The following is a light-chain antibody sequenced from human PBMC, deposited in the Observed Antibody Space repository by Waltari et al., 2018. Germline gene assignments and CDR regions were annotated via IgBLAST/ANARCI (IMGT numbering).Light chain of an antibody. CDR3: QQYNTLAA. CDR2: KAS. J-gene: IGKJ4*01. V-gene: IGKV1-5*03. CDR1: QSISSW. Sequence: DIQMTQSPSTLSASVGDRVTITCRASQSISSWLAWYQQKPGKAPKLLLYKASSLESGVPSRFSGSGSGTEFTLTISSLQPDDFATYYCQQYNTLAAFGGGTKVEIK.